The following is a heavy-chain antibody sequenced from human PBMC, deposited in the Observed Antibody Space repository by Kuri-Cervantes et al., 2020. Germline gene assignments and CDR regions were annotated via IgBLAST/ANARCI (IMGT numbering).Heavy chain of an antibody. D-gene: IGHD3-22*01. CDR1: GYTFTGYY. CDR2: INPNSGGT. Sequence: ASVKVSCKASGYTFTGYYMHWVRQAPGQGLEWMGWINPNSGGTNYAQKFQGRVTMTRDKSISTAYMELSRLRSDDTAVYYCARDYYDSSGVAWFDYWGQGTLVTVSS. V-gene: IGHV1-2*02. J-gene: IGHJ4*02. CDR3: ARDYYDSSGVAWFDY.